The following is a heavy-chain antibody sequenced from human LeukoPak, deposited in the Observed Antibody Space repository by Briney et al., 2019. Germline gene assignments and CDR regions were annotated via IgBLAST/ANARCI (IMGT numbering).Heavy chain of an antibody. D-gene: IGHD5-12*01. CDR1: GFTFRNYG. J-gene: IGHJ3*01. CDR3: ARDLGYSAYATVRGYAVDV. CDR2: ISSYGGST. V-gene: IGHV3-64D*09. Sequence: GGSLRLSCSASGFTFRNYGMHWVRQAPGKGLEYVSTISSYGGSTYYADLVKGRFTISRDNSKNTLYLQMSSLRAEDTAVYYCARDLGYSAYATVRGYAVDVWGQGTMVTVSS.